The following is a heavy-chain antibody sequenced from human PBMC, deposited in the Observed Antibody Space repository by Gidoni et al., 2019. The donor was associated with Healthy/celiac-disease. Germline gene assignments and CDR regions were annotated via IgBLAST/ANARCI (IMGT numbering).Heavy chain of an antibody. D-gene: IGHD3-9*01. Sequence: QVQLVESGGGVVQPGRSLRLSCAASGFTFSSYGMHWVRQAPGKGLEWVAVISYDGSNKYYADSVKGRFTISRDNSKNTLYLQMNSLRAEDTAVYYCAKGALRYFDWLSPVDYWGQGTLVTVSS. J-gene: IGHJ4*02. CDR3: AKGALRYFDWLSPVDY. V-gene: IGHV3-30*18. CDR1: GFTFSSYG. CDR2: ISYDGSNK.